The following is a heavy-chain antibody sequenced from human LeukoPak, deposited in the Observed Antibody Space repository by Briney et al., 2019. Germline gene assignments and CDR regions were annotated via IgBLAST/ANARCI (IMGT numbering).Heavy chain of an antibody. Sequence: PGGSLRLSCAASGFTFSSYWMHWVRQAPGKGLVWVSRINSDGSSTSYADSVKGRFTISRDNAKNTLYLQMNSLRAEDTAVYYCASMGGYCSGGSCYPGDYYYYGMDVWGQGTTVTVSS. CDR2: INSDGSST. J-gene: IGHJ6*02. V-gene: IGHV3-74*01. D-gene: IGHD2-15*01. CDR1: GFTFSSYW. CDR3: ASMGGYCSGGSCYPGDYYYYGMDV.